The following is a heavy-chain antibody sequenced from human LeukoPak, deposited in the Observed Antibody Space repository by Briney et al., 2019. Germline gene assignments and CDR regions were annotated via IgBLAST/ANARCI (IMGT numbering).Heavy chain of an antibody. Sequence: GGSLRLSCAASGFTFSSYAMSWVRQAPGKGLEWVSAISGSGDSTYYADSVKGRFTISRDNSKNTVYLQMNSLRAEDTAVYYCVRNIASDTAMVWGQGTLVTVSS. CDR3: VRNIASDTAMV. CDR2: ISGSGDST. D-gene: IGHD5-18*01. CDR1: GFTFSSYA. V-gene: IGHV3-23*01. J-gene: IGHJ4*02.